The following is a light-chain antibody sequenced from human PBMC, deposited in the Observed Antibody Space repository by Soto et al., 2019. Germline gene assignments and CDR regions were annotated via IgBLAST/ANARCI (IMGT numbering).Light chain of an antibody. Sequence: DSQMTQSTYTLSAAVGERVNITCRASQSISSWLAWYQQKPGKAPKLLIYKASSLESGVPSRFSGSGSGTEFTLTISSLQPDAFATYDCQQYNSYSRTFGQGTKVDIK. CDR1: QSISSW. J-gene: IGKJ1*01. V-gene: IGKV1-5*03. CDR2: KAS. CDR3: QQYNSYSRT.